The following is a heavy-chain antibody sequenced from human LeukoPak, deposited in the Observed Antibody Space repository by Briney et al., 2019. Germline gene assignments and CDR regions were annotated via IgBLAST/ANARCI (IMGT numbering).Heavy chain of an antibody. V-gene: IGHV1-2*02. CDR1: GYTFTGYY. Sequence: ASVKVSCKASGYTFTGYYMHWVRQAPGQGLEWMGWINPNSGGTNYAQKFQGRVTMTRDTSISTAYMELSRPRSDDTAVYYCASGITIFGVVIKDDAFDIWGQGTMVTVSS. J-gene: IGHJ3*02. CDR2: INPNSGGT. D-gene: IGHD3-3*01. CDR3: ASGITIFGVVIKDDAFDI.